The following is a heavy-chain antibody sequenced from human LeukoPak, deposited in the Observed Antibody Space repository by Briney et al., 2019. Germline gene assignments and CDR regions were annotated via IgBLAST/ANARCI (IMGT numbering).Heavy chain of an antibody. V-gene: IGHV3-7*01. CDR1: GFVFDNHD. CDR2: IKQDGREK. Sequence: GGSLRLSCGASGFVFDNHDMHWVRQAPGKGLEWVANIKQDGREKYYVDSVKGRFTISRDNAKNSLYLQMNSLRVEDTAVYYCARAHNWKYGSFDFWGQGTLVTVSS. J-gene: IGHJ4*02. CDR3: ARAHNWKYGSFDF. D-gene: IGHD1-7*01.